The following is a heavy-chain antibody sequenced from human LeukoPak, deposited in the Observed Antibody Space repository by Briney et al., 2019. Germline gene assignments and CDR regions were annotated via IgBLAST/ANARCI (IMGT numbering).Heavy chain of an antibody. J-gene: IGHJ3*02. CDR2: IYYSGST. CDR1: GGSISSYY. CDR3: ARDHLMHYDILTGYYAVEEDAFDI. Sequence: PSETLSLTCTVSGGSISSYYWSWIRQPPGKGLEWIGYIYYSGSTNYNPSLKSRVTISVDTSKNQFSLKLSSVTAADTAVYYCARDHLMHYDILTGYYAVEEDAFDIWGQGTMVTVSS. D-gene: IGHD3-9*01. V-gene: IGHV4-59*12.